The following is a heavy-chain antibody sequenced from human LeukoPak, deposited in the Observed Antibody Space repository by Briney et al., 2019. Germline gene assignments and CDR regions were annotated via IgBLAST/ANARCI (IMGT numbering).Heavy chain of an antibody. D-gene: IGHD3-22*01. V-gene: IGHV3-21*01. Sequence: GGSLRLSCAASGFTFSSYGMSWVRQAPGKGLERVSSISSGSDYIYYADSLRGRFTISRDNAKKSVFLQINTLRAEDTAVYYCASGLYDSSSYNTFHIWGQGTTVTVSS. J-gene: IGHJ3*02. CDR1: GFTFSSYG. CDR3: ASGLYDSSSYNTFHI. CDR2: ISSGSDYI.